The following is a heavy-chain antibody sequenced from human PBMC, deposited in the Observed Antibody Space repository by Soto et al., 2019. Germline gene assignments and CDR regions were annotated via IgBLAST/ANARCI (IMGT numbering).Heavy chain of an antibody. CDR3: ARGALIRGVLYY. D-gene: IGHD3-10*01. V-gene: IGHV4-34*01. Sequence: QVQLQQWGAGLLKPSETLSLTCAVYDGSSNNCYWSWIRQPPGKGLEWIGEINHSGSTNYNASLKSRVTISEDTSKKQFSLELRFVTAADTAVYYCARGALIRGVLYYWGQGTLVTVSS. CDR1: DGSSNNCY. J-gene: IGHJ4*02. CDR2: INHSGST.